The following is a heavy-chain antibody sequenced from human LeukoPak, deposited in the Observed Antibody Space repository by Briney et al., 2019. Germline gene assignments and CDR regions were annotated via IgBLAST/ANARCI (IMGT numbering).Heavy chain of an antibody. D-gene: IGHD4-17*01. V-gene: IGHV4-39*07. CDR2: IYYSGST. Sequence: SETLSLTCTVSGGSISSSSYYWGWIRQPPGKGLEWIGSIYYSGSTYYNPSLKSRVTISVDTSKNQFSLKLSSVTAADTAVYYCARANAVTTPNPDYWGQGTLVTVSS. J-gene: IGHJ4*02. CDR1: GGSISSSSYY. CDR3: ARANAVTTPNPDY.